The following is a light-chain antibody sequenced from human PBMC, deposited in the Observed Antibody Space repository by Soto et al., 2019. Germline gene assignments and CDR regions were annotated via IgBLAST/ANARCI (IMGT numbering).Light chain of an antibody. V-gene: IGKV1-39*01. CDR2: AAS. Sequence: DVQMTQSPSSLSASVGDRVTVSCRASEDISDYLNWYQQKPGKPPKLLIYAASTLHTGVPSRFSGHGSGTDFSLTITKLQPEDFATYFCQRSLSRFNFGQGTRLEIK. CDR3: QRSLSRFN. CDR1: EDISDY. J-gene: IGKJ5*01.